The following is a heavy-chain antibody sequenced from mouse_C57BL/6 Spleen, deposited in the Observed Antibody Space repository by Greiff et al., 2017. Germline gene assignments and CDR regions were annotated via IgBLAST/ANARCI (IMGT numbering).Heavy chain of an antibody. V-gene: IGHV5-4*01. CDR1: GFTFSSYA. CDR2: ISDGGSYT. D-gene: IGHD2-4*01. J-gene: IGHJ4*01. CDR3: ARDDYDVYAMDY. Sequence: EVQRVESGGGLVKPGGSLKLSCAASGFTFSSYAMSWVRQTPEKRLEWVATISDGGSYTYYPDNVQGRFTISRDNAKNNLYLQMSHLKSEDTAMYYCARDDYDVYAMDYWGQGTSVTVSS.